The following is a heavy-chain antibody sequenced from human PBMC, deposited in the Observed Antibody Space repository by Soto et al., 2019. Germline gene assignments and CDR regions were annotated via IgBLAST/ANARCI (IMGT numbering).Heavy chain of an antibody. CDR2: VDFSGTT. CDR1: AVSMRTGGCY. CDR3: VTNRGFDFYYFDS. J-gene: IGHJ4*02. V-gene: IGHV4-31*11. Sequence: QVQLQESGPELVRPSQTLSLTWAVSAVSMRTGGCYWTWICQDLGKGLEWIGYVDFSGTTFYNPSVKHRVTMSVDLSKNQFSLKLTSVTAADTAVYYCVTNRGFDFYYFDSWGQGTLVTVSS. D-gene: IGHD5-12*01.